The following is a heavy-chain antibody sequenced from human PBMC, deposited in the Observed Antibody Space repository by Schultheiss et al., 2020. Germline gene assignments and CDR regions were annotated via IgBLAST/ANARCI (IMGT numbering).Heavy chain of an antibody. CDR1: GGSISSGGYY. CDR3: ASDYDFWSGPMDV. J-gene: IGHJ6*02. CDR2: IYYSGST. V-gene: IGHV4-31*03. D-gene: IGHD3-3*01. Sequence: SETLSLTCTVSGGSISSGGYYWSWIRQHPGKGLEWIGYIYYSGSTYYNPSLKSRVTISVDTSKNQFSLKLSSVTAADTAVYYCASDYDFWSGPMDVWGQGTTVTVSS.